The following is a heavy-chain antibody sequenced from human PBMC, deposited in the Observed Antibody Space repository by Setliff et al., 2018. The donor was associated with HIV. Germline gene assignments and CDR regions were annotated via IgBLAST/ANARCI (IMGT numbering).Heavy chain of an antibody. D-gene: IGHD3-22*01. V-gene: IGHV3-23*01. CDR2: SGNGGII. Sequence: PGGSLRLSCEASGFPFSAYAFSWVRQAPGKGLEWVSTSGNGGIIVYTDSVKGRFTMYRDNSKNTLFLVLTSLRPEDTAVYYCAKGGAYYETNGPYWDHWGQGTLVTVSS. CDR3: AKGGAYYETNGPYWDH. CDR1: GFPFSAYA. J-gene: IGHJ4*02.